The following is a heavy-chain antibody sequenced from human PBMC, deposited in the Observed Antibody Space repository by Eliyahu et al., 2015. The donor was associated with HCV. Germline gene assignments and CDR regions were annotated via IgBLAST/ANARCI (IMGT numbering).Heavy chain of an antibody. D-gene: IGHD1-26*01. CDR3: AKEGGWEPYEGGYFDY. Sequence: EVQLLESGGGLVQPGGSLRLSCAASGFTFXXYAMSWVRQAPGKGLEWVSAISGSGGSTYYADSVKGRFTISRDNSKNTLYLQMNSLRAEDTAVYYCAKEGGWEPYEGGYFDYWGQGTLVTVSS. V-gene: IGHV3-23*01. CDR1: GFTFXXYA. CDR2: ISGSGGST. J-gene: IGHJ4*02.